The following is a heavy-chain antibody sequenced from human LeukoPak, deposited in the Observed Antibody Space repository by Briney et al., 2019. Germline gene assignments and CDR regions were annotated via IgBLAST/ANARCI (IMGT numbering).Heavy chain of an antibody. V-gene: IGHV3-66*01. J-gene: IGHJ6*03. CDR1: AFSVSTNY. CDR3: AGYGGSYPYYMDV. Sequence: PGGSLRLSCAASAFSVSTNYMSWVRQAPGKGLEWVSVIYTVGTTYYADSVKGRFTISRDTSTNTLYLQLNSLRAEDTATYYCAGYGGSYPYYMDVWGKGTTVTISS. D-gene: IGHD1-26*01. CDR2: IYTVGTT.